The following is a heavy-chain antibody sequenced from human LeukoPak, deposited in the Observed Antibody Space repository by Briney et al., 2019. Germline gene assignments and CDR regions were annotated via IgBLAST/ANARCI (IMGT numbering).Heavy chain of an antibody. CDR1: GFTFSSYG. D-gene: IGHD5-24*01. CDR3: ARRPVAAIKGYFDS. V-gene: IGHV3-30*03. CDR2: ISYDGSKK. Sequence: SGGSLRLSCAASGFTFSSYGMHWVRQAPGKGLEWVAAISYDGSKKYNADSVKGRFTVSRDNSKNTLYLQMNSLRADDTAVYYCARRPVAAIKGYFDSWGQGALVTVSS. J-gene: IGHJ4*02.